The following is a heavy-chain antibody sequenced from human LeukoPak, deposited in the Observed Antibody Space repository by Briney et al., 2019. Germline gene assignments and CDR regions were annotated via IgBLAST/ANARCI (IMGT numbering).Heavy chain of an antibody. CDR1: GFTFSTYE. V-gene: IGHV3-48*03. J-gene: IGHJ4*02. Sequence: GGSLRLSCAASGFTFSTYEMNWVRQAPGKGLEWVSYISSGSTIYYADSVKGRFTISRDNAKNSLYLQMNSLRAEDTAVYYCARVDYGSGSYYKSFDYWGQGTPVTVSS. D-gene: IGHD3-10*01. CDR2: ISSGSTI. CDR3: ARVDYGSGSYYKSFDY.